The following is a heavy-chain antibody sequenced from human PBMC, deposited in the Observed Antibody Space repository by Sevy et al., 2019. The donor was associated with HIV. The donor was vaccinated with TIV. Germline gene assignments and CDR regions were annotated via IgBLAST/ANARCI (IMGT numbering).Heavy chain of an antibody. CDR2: INLNSGGT. CDR1: GYTFTASY. V-gene: IGHV1-2*02. CDR3: ARDPDEYSSSLNGMDV. D-gene: IGHD6-6*01. Sequence: ASVKVSCKASGYTFTASYTHWVRQAPGQGLEWMGWINLNSGGTDYAQKFQGRVTMTRDTSISTTYMELTRLTSDDTAVYYCARDPDEYSSSLNGMDVWGQGTSVTVSS. J-gene: IGHJ6*02.